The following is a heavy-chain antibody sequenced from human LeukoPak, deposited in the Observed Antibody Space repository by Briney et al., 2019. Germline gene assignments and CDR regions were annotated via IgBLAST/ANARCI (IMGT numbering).Heavy chain of an antibody. Sequence: GGSLRLSCAASGFTFSIYAMSWVRQAPGKGLEWVSAIGDTTYYADSVEGRFTISRDNSKNTLYLQMSSLRAEDTALYYCAKGGFYDSSGYSDYWGQGTLVTVSS. V-gene: IGHV3-23*01. CDR2: IGDTT. D-gene: IGHD3-22*01. CDR1: GFTFSIYA. CDR3: AKGGFYDSSGYSDY. J-gene: IGHJ4*02.